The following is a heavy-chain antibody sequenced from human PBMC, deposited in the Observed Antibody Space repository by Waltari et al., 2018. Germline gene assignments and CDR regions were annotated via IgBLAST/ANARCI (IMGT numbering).Heavy chain of an antibody. CDR2: MYHSGRP. V-gene: IGHV4-4*02. CDR1: GGSISSSNW. J-gene: IGHJ3*02. D-gene: IGHD3-16*02. Sequence: QVQLQESAPGLVKPSGTLSLTCAVSGGSISSSNWWSWVRQPPGKGLGWIGEMYHSGRPNYSPSLTSRVTILVEKSKNQFSLKLSSVTAADTAVYYCARILGHLVELSFEFNAFDIWGQGTMVTVSS. CDR3: ARILGHLVELSFEFNAFDI.